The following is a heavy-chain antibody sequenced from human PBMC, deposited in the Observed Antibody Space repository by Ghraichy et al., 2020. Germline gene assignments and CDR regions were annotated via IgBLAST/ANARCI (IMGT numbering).Heavy chain of an antibody. Sequence: LSLTCAASGFTFSTYSMTWVRQAPGKGLEWVSSISSSSSYIYYADSVKGRFTISRDNAKNSLYLQMNSLRAEDTAVYYCARGPYSSGWYNWFDPWGQGTLVTVSS. CDR1: GFTFSTYS. CDR3: ARGPYSSGWYNWFDP. D-gene: IGHD6-19*01. V-gene: IGHV3-21*01. J-gene: IGHJ5*02. CDR2: ISSSSSYI.